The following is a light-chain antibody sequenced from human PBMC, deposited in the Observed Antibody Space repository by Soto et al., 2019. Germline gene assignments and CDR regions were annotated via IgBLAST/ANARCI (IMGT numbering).Light chain of an antibody. J-gene: IGKJ1*01. CDR2: EAS. Sequence: DIQMTQSPSTLSASVGDRVAITCRASQSVAKWLAWYQQRPGKAPKLLIFEASTLESGVPSRFSGNGYGTEFTLTINSLQPDDFATYYCQQYNRYSTWTLGQGTKVEIK. CDR3: QQYNRYSTWT. CDR1: QSVAKW. V-gene: IGKV1-5*03.